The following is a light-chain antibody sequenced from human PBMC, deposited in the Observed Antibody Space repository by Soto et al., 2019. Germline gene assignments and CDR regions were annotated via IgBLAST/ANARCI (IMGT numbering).Light chain of an antibody. V-gene: IGKV1-5*01. J-gene: IGKJ1*01. CDR3: QQYHYLWA. CDR2: DAY. Sequence: MQMLRGPSILSESVGDRVTITCRASQSISTRLAWYQQKPGKAPKLLIYDAYNLESGVPSRFSVVGSGTEFSLPISSLPPDDFATDDCQQYHYLWAFGQGTKVDI. CDR1: QSISTR.